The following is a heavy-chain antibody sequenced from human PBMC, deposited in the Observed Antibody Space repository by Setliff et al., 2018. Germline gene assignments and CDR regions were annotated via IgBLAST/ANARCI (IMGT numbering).Heavy chain of an antibody. J-gene: IGHJ6*02. CDR3: ARQGYCSSTSCYRYYYYYGMDV. V-gene: IGHV5-51*01. D-gene: IGHD2-2*01. Sequence: GESLKISCKGSGYSFTNDWIGWVRQMPGKGLEWMGIIYPGDSDTRYSPSFQGQVTISADKSISTAYLQWSSLKASDTAMYYCARQGYCSSTSCYRYYYYYGMDVWGQGTTVTVSS. CDR1: GYSFTNDW. CDR2: IYPGDSDT.